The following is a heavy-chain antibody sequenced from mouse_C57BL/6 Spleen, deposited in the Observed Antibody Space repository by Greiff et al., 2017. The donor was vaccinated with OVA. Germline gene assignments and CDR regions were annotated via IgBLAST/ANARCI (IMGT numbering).Heavy chain of an antibody. CDR1: GFTFSDYG. CDR3: ARPLYGAWFAY. J-gene: IGHJ3*01. V-gene: IGHV5-17*01. CDR2: ISSGSSTI. D-gene: IGHD1-1*01. Sequence: EVMLVESGGGLVKPGGSLKLSCAASGFTFSDYGMHWVRQAPEKGLEWVAYISSGSSTIYYADTVKGRFTISRDNAKNTLFLQMTSLRSEDTAMYYCARPLYGAWFAYWGQGTLVTVSA.